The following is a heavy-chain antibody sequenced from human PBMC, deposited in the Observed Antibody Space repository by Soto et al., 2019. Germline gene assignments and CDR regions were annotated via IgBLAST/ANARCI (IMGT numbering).Heavy chain of an antibody. Sequence: ASVKVSCKASGYTFTNSDINWVRQATGQGLEWMGWMNPNSGNTGYAQKFQGRVTMTRNTSISTAYMELSSLRSEDTAVYYCAREIQRASYYYYYYMDVWGKGTTVTVSS. CDR3: AREIQRASYYYYYYMDV. CDR2: MNPNSGNT. J-gene: IGHJ6*03. CDR1: GYTFTNSD. V-gene: IGHV1-8*02.